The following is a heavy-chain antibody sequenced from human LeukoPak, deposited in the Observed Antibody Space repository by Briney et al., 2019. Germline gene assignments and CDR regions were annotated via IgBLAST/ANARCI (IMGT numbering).Heavy chain of an antibody. Sequence: PGGSLRLSCAASGFTFSSYWMHWVRQAPGKGLVWVSRINSDGSSTSYADSVKGRFTISRDNAKNTLYLQMNSLRAEDTAVYYCAREGDSSGLDYWGQGTLVTVSS. CDR3: AREGDSSGLDY. CDR2: INSDGSST. D-gene: IGHD3-22*01. J-gene: IGHJ4*02. V-gene: IGHV3-74*01. CDR1: GFTFSSYW.